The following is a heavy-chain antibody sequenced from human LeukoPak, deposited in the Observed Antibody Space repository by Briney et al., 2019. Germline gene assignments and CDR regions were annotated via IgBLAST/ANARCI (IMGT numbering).Heavy chain of an antibody. J-gene: IGHJ4*02. D-gene: IGHD6-13*01. CDR3: ARLTAASGPYHLDY. Sequence: GGSLRLSCAASGFTFSIYAMHWVRQAPGKGLEWVAVISYDGSNKYYADSVKGRFTISRDHSKNTLYLQMNSLRAEDTAVYYCARLTAASGPYHLDYWGQGTLVTVSS. CDR1: GFTFSIYA. V-gene: IGHV3-30*03. CDR2: ISYDGSNK.